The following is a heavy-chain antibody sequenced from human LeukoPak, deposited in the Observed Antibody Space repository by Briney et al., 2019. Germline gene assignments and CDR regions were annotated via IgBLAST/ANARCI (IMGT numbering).Heavy chain of an antibody. J-gene: IGHJ4*02. D-gene: IGHD3-10*02. CDR3: ARDYYVSLRPAGPDY. Sequence: GASVKVSCKASGYTFTSYGLSWVRQAPGQGLEWMGWISTYNGNTNYAQKLQGRVTMTTDTSTSTAYMELRSLRSDDTAVYYCARDYYVSLRPAGPDYWGQGTLVTVSS. V-gene: IGHV1-18*01. CDR1: GYTFTSYG. CDR2: ISTYNGNT.